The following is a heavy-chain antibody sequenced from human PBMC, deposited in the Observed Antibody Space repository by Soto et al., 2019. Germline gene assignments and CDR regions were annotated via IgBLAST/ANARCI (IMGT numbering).Heavy chain of an antibody. V-gene: IGHV3-33*01. CDR2: IWYDGSNK. Sequence: QVQLVESGGGVVQPGRSLRLSCAASGFTFSSYGMHWVRQAPGKGLEWAAVIWYDGSNKYYADSVKGRFTISRDNSKNTLYLQMNSLRAEDTAVYYWARAIPCMDVWGQGTTVTVSS. D-gene: IGHD2-2*02. CDR1: GFTFSSYG. CDR3: ARAIPCMDV. J-gene: IGHJ6*02.